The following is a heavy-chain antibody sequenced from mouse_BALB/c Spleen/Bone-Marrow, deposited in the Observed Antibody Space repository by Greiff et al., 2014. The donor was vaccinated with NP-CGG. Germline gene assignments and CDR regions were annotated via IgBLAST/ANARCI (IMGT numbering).Heavy chain of an antibody. D-gene: IGHD4-1*01. Sequence: VQLQQSGPELMKPGASVEVSCKASGYSFTDYNMYWVKQSHGKSLEWIGYIAPYNGDTSYNQKFKDKATLTVDKSSSTAFMHLNSLTSEDSAVYYCARRLTGTWFAYWGQGTLVTVSA. CDR3: ARRLTGTWFAY. J-gene: IGHJ3*01. V-gene: IGHV1S135*01. CDR2: IAPYNGDT. CDR1: GYSFTDYN.